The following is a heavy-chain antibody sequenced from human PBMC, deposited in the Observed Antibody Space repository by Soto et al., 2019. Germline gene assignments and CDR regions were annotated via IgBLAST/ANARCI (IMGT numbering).Heavy chain of an antibody. Sequence: QVQLVESGGGVVQPGRSLRLSCAASGFTFSSYGMHWVRQAPGKGLEWVAVISYDGSNKYYADSVKGRFTISRDNSKNALYLQMSSMSTEDTAVYYCGKGAIRSVGVVMEGSQFDPWGQGTLVTVSS. D-gene: IGHD3-3*01. CDR1: GFTFSSYG. CDR3: GKGAIRSVGVVMEGSQFDP. V-gene: IGHV3-30*18. CDR2: ISYDGSNK. J-gene: IGHJ5*02.